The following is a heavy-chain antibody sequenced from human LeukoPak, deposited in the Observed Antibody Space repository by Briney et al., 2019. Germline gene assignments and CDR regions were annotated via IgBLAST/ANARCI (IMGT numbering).Heavy chain of an antibody. CDR1: GFTFSSYW. V-gene: IGHV3-7*01. CDR2: IKQDGSDR. D-gene: IGHD1-26*01. J-gene: IGHJ5*02. CDR3: VRGSIVGTRLVFAL. Sequence: PGGSLRLSCAASGFTFSSYWMSWVRQAPGKGLEWVANIKQDGSDRNYVDSVKGRFTISRDNARNSLYLQVNSLRAEDTALYYCVRGSIVGTRLVFALWGQGTLVTVSS.